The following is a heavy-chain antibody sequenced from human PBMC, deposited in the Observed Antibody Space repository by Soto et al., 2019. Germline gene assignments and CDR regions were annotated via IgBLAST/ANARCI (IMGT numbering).Heavy chain of an antibody. CDR1: GGTFSSYT. J-gene: IGHJ3*02. D-gene: IGHD6-13*01. V-gene: IGHV1-69*02. CDR3: ASRYSSSWPPPDDAFDI. Sequence: ASVKVSCKASGGTFSSYTISWVRQAPGQGLEWMGRIIPILGIANYAQKFQGRVTITADKSTSTAYMELSSLRSEDTAVYYCASRYSSSWPPPDDAFDIWGQGTMVTVSS. CDR2: IIPILGIA.